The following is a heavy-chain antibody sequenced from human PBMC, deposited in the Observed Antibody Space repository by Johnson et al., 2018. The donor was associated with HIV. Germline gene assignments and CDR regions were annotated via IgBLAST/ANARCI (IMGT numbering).Heavy chain of an antibody. D-gene: IGHD3-16*01. CDR3: ARVGASRFDAFHV. CDR1: GFTFSSYA. Sequence: EVQLVESGGGLVQPGVSLRLSCAASGFTFSSYAMSWVRQAPGKGLEWVSIVYSGGNTYYTDSVKGRFTISRDNSKNTLYLQMNSLRAEDTAVYYCARVGASRFDAFHVWGQGTMVTVSS. V-gene: IGHV3-66*01. J-gene: IGHJ3*01. CDR2: VYSGGNT.